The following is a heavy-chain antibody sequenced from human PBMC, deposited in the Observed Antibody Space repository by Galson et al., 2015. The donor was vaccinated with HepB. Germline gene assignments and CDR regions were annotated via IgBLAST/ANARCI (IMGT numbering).Heavy chain of an antibody. CDR1: GGTFSSYA. Sequence: SVKVSCKASGGTFSSYAISWVRQAPGQGLEWMGGIIPIFGTANYAQKFQGRVTITADESTSTAYMKLSSLRSEDTAVYYCARVVVPAAIRGYYYYMDVWGKGTTVTVSS. D-gene: IGHD2-2*01. CDR3: ARVVVPAAIRGYYYYMDV. V-gene: IGHV1-69*13. CDR2: IIPIFGTA. J-gene: IGHJ6*03.